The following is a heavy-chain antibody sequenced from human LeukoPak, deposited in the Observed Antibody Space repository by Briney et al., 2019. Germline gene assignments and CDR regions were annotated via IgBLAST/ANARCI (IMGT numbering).Heavy chain of an antibody. J-gene: IGHJ3*02. CDR3: AREMYSGMYNDAFDI. CDR2: IRSDGST. D-gene: IGHD1-26*01. V-gene: IGHV3-23*01. Sequence: PGGSLRLSCAASGFTFSSYAMNWVRQAPGKGLEWVSVIRSDGSTNHADSVKGRFTISRDNSKNTLYLQMNNLRAEDTAMYYCAREMYSGMYNDAFDIWGQGTKVTVS. CDR1: GFTFSSYA.